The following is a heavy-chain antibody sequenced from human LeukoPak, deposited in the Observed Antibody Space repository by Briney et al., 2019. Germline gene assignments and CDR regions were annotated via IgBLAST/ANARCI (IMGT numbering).Heavy chain of an antibody. Sequence: ASVKVSCKASGYTFTSYGISWVRQAPGQGLEWMGWISAYNGNTNYAQKLQGRVTMTTDTSTSTAYMELRSLRSDDTAVYYCALSMITFGGVIVHPDAFDIWGQGTMVTVSS. CDR1: GYTFTSYG. CDR3: ALSMITFGGVIVHPDAFDI. J-gene: IGHJ3*02. D-gene: IGHD3-16*02. CDR2: ISAYNGNT. V-gene: IGHV1-18*01.